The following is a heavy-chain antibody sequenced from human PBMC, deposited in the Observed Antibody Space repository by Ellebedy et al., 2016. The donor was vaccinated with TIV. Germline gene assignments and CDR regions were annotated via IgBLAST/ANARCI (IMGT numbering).Heavy chain of an antibody. CDR3: ARLWDGRSTWYEGYYYNYYMDV. V-gene: IGHV4-59*01. J-gene: IGHJ6*03. D-gene: IGHD2-2*01. Sequence: MPSETLSLTCSVSGGSISSYHWSWIRESPGKGLEWIGYIYDSGTTNYNPSLQSRVTISMDKSKNQFSLNLSSATAADTAVYYCARLWDGRSTWYEGYYYNYYMDVWGKGTTVTVSS. CDR2: IYDSGTT. CDR1: GGSISSYH.